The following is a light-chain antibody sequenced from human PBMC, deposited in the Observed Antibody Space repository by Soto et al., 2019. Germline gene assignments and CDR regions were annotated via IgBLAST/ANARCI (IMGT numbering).Light chain of an antibody. V-gene: IGKV3-20*01. CDR2: GSS. J-gene: IGKJ2*01. Sequence: EIVLTQSPATLSLSPGERATLSCRASQSVSSYLAWYQQKPGQAPSLLIYGSSSRATGIPDRFSGSGSGTDFTLTISRLEPEDFAVYYCQQYAGSPYTFGPGTKVDIK. CDR1: QSVSSY. CDR3: QQYAGSPYT.